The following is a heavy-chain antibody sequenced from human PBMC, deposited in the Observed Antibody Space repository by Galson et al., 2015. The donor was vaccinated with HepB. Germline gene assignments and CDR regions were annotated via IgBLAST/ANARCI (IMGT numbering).Heavy chain of an antibody. CDR1: GYSFTSYW. CDR2: IDPSDSYT. Sequence: QSGAEVKKPGESLRISCKGSGYSFTSYWISWVRQMPGKGLEWMGRIDPSDSYTNYSPSFQGHVTISADKSISTAYLQWSSLKASDTAMYYCAIRPITMIVVNRGGGMDVWGQGTTVTVSS. J-gene: IGHJ6*02. D-gene: IGHD3-22*01. CDR3: AIRPITMIVVNRGGGMDV. V-gene: IGHV5-10-1*01.